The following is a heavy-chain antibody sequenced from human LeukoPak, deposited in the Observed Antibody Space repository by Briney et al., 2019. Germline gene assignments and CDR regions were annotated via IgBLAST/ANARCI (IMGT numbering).Heavy chain of an antibody. V-gene: IGHV4-59*08. J-gene: IGHJ4*02. CDR1: GGSISSYC. D-gene: IGHD3-10*01. CDR2: IYYSGST. CDR3: ARHMVRGANFDY. Sequence: TSETLSLTCTVSGGSISSYCWSWIRQPPGKGLEWIGYIYYSGSTNYNPSLKSRVTISVDTSKNQFSLKLSSVTAADTAVYYCARHMVRGANFDYWGQGTLVTVSS.